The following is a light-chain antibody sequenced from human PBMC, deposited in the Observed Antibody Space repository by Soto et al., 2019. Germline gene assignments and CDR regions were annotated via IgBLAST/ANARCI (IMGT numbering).Light chain of an antibody. CDR2: STS. CDR3: QQYGDSVFT. Sequence: EIVLTQSPGTLSLSPGERATLSCRASQSVSSTYLTWYQQKPGQAPRLLMYSTSSRATGIPDRFSGSGSGTDFTLTISRLEPEDFAVYYCQQYGDSVFTFGGGTKV. J-gene: IGKJ4*01. CDR1: QSVSSTY. V-gene: IGKV3-20*01.